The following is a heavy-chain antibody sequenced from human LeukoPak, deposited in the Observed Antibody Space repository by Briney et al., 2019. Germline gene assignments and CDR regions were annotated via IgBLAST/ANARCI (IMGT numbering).Heavy chain of an antibody. V-gene: IGHV4-61*08. CDR2: IYYSGST. CDR3: ARDQFGELLF. Sequence: SQTLSLTCTVSGGSISSDDYYWSWIRQPPGKGLEWIGYIYYSGSTNYNPSLKSRVTISVDTSKNQFSLKLSSVTAADTAVYYCARDQFGELLFWGQGTLVTVSS. CDR1: GGSISSDDYY. D-gene: IGHD3-10*01. J-gene: IGHJ4*02.